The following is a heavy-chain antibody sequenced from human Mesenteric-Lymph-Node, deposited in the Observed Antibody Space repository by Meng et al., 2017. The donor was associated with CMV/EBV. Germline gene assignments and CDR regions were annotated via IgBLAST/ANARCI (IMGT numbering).Heavy chain of an antibody. D-gene: IGHD6-6*01. CDR2: INQNGREE. V-gene: IGHV3-7*01. CDR3: ARPGERIAAEPERGYYYGMDV. Sequence: GESLKISCAASGFISRDFWMSWYRQAPGKGLEWVANINQNGREENYADSAKGRFTISRDNAKNSVYLQMNSLRAEDTAVYYCARPGERIAAEPERGYYYGMDVWGQGTTVTVSS. CDR1: GFISRDFW. J-gene: IGHJ6*02.